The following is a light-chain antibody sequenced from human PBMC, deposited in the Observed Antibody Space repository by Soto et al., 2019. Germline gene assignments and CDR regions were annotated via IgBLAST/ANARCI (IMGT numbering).Light chain of an antibody. V-gene: IGKV1-5*03. CDR1: QSINNW. CDR3: QQYDTYWT. CDR2: KAS. Sequence: DIQMTQSPSTLSASVGDRVTITCRASQSINNWLAWYQQKPGKAPKLLIYKASNLDIGVPSRFSGSGSGTEFSLTIITLQPDDFATYYRQQYDTYWTFGQGTNVEIK. J-gene: IGKJ1*01.